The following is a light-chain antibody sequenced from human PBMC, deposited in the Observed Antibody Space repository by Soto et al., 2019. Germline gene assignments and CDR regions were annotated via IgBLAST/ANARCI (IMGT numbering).Light chain of an antibody. V-gene: IGLV2-23*01. J-gene: IGLJ2*01. Sequence: QSALTQPASVSGSPGQSITISCTGTNSDVGSYNLVSWYQQHPGKAPKLMIYEGSKRPSGVSNRFSGSKSGNTASLTISGLQAEDEADYYCCSYAGSSRVFGGGTKVTVL. CDR1: NSDVGSYNL. CDR2: EGS. CDR3: CSYAGSSRV.